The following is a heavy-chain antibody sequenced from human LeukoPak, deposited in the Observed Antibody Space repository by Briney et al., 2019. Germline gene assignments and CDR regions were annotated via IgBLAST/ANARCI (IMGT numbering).Heavy chain of an antibody. D-gene: IGHD1-26*01. CDR3: ARKRMGATGFDY. V-gene: IGHV1-8*01. J-gene: IGHJ4*02. CDR1: GYTFTSYD. Sequence: ASVKVSCKASGYTFTSYDINWVRQATEQGLEWMGWMNPNSGNTGYAQKFQGRVTMTRNTSISTAYMELSSLRSEDTAVYYCARKRMGATGFDYWGQGTLVTVSS. CDR2: MNPNSGNT.